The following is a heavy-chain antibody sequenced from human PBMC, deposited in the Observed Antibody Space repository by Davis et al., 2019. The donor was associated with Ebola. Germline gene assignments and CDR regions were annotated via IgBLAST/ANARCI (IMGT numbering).Heavy chain of an antibody. J-gene: IGHJ6*02. CDR1: SGSISNYY. D-gene: IGHD3-16*01. CDR3: ARDHGGGRMDV. Sequence: MPSETLSLTCSISSGSISNYYWTWIRQPPGKGLEWIGNIYYTGGTHSSPSLKSRVTFFIDTSKDEFSLKLTSVTAADTAVYYCARDHGGGRMDVWDQGTTVTVSS. V-gene: IGHV4-59*01. CDR2: IYYTGGT.